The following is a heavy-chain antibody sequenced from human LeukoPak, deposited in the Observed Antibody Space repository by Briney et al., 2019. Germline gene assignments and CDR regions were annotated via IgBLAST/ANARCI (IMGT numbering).Heavy chain of an antibody. Sequence: PGGSLRLSCAASGFTFSSYAMSWVRQAPGKGLEWVSAISGSGGSTYYADSVKGRFTISRDNSKNTLYLRMNSLRAEDTAVYYCARLHGGKGQYYFDFWGQGTLVTVSS. V-gene: IGHV3-23*01. D-gene: IGHD4-23*01. CDR2: ISGSGGST. CDR3: ARLHGGKGQYYFDF. CDR1: GFTFSSYA. J-gene: IGHJ4*02.